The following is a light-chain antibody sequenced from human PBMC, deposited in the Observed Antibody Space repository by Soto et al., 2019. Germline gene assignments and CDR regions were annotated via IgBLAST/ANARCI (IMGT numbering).Light chain of an antibody. J-gene: IGKJ5*01. CDR3: QQSYSTPYT. CDR1: QSISSY. Sequence: IQMTQSPSSLSASVGDRVTITCRASQSISSYLNWYQQKQGKAPKPLIYAASSLQSGVPSRFSGSGYGTDFNLTISSLQTEDFATYYCQQSYSTPYTFGQGTRLEIK. CDR2: AAS. V-gene: IGKV1-39*01.